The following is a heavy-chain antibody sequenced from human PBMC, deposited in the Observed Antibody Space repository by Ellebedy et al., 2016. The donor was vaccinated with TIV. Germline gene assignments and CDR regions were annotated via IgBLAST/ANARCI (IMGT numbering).Heavy chain of an antibody. J-gene: IGHJ4*02. CDR1: GFTFSSYW. CDR2: INSDGSST. D-gene: IGHD6-13*01. CDR3: ARGRRIAAAGDQVGY. V-gene: IGHV3-74*01. Sequence: PGGSLRLSCAASGFTFSSYWMHWVRQAPGKGLVWVSRINSDGSSTSYADSVKGRFTISRDNAKNTLYLQMNSLRAEDTAVYYCARGRRIAAAGDQVGYWGQGTLVTVSS.